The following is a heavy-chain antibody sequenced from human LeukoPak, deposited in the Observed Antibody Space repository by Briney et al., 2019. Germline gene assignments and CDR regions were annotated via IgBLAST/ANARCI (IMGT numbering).Heavy chain of an antibody. CDR2: IYSGGST. J-gene: IGHJ3*02. V-gene: IGHV3-53*01. CDR1: GFNVHSNY. D-gene: IGHD5/OR15-5a*01. CDR3: ARSVEVDAFDI. Sequence: GGSLRLSCAASGFNVHSNYMSWVRQAPGKGPEWVSVIYSGGSTYYAASVKGRCTLSRNNSKNTLHLQMNSLKREDTAVYYCARSVEVDAFDIWGQGTIVSVSS.